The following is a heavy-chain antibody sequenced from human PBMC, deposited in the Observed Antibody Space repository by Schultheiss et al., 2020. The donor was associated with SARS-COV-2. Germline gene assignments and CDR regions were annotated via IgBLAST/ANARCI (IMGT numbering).Heavy chain of an antibody. J-gene: IGHJ5*02. CDR2: IDWDDDK. D-gene: IGHD3-3*01. CDR1: GFSLSTSGMC. V-gene: IGHV2-70*12. CDR3: AHRPDFWSGVSSGWFDP. Sequence: SGPTLVKPTQTLTLTCTFSGFSLSTSGMCVSWIRQPPGKALEWLARIDWDDDKYYSTSLKTRLTISKDTSKNQVVLTMTNMDPVDTATYYCAHRPDFWSGVSSGWFDPWGQGTLVTVSS.